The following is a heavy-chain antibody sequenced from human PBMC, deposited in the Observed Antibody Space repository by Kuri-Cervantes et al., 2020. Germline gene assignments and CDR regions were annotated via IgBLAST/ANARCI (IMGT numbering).Heavy chain of an antibody. CDR2: ISYDGSNK. J-gene: IGHJ6*02. CDR3: ARVSIRAIAGRIKYYYYGMDV. V-gene: IGHV3-30*03. CDR1: GFTFSSYG. Sequence: GGSLRLSCAASGFTFSSYGMHWVRQAPGKGLEWVAVISYDGSNKYYADSVKGRFTISRDNSKNTLYLQMNSLRAEDTAVYYCARVSIRAIAGRIKYYYYGMDVWGQGTTVTVSS. D-gene: IGHD6-13*01.